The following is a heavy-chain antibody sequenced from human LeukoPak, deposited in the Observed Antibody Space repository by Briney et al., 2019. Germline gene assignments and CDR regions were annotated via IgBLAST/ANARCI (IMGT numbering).Heavy chain of an antibody. CDR3: ARGSVWKGEYYFDY. D-gene: IGHD3-10*01. J-gene: IGHJ4*02. CDR2: IRYDGNNK. CDR1: GFTFSSTG. Sequence: GGSLRLSCTASGFTFSSTGMHWVRQAPGKGLEWVSYIRYDGNNKYYGDSVKGRLTVSRDNSKNTLYLQMNSLRVEDTAVYYCARGSVWKGEYYFDYWGQGTLVTVSS. V-gene: IGHV3-30*02.